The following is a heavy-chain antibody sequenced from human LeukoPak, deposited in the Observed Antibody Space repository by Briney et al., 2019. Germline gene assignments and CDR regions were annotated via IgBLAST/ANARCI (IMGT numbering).Heavy chain of an antibody. CDR2: IYYSEST. Sequence: SETLSLTCTVSGGSISSGGYYWSWIRQHPGKGLEWIGYIYYSESTYYNPSLKSRVTISVDTSKDQFSLKLSSVTAADTAVYYCARVGRDCGGDCYAQFDYWGQGTLVTVSS. J-gene: IGHJ4*02. CDR3: ARVGRDCGGDCYAQFDY. D-gene: IGHD2-21*02. V-gene: IGHV4-31*03. CDR1: GGSISSGGYY.